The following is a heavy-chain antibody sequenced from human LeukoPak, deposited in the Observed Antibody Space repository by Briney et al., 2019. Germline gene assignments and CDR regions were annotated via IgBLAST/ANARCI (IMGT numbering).Heavy chain of an antibody. CDR1: GYTFSSYD. V-gene: IGHV1-8*01. CDR3: ARDDWGSDY. J-gene: IGHJ4*02. CDR2: MNPYSGNT. Sequence: ASVTVSCKASGYTFSSYDIHWVRQATGQGLEWMGWMNPYSGNTVYGRKSQGRVTMTRDTSMSTAYMELSSLTSGDTAVYYCARDDWGSDYWGQGTLVTVSS. D-gene: IGHD7-27*01.